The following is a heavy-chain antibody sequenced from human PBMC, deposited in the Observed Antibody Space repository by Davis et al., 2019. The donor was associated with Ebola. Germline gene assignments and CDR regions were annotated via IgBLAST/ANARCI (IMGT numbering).Heavy chain of an antibody. CDR2: IHYLGNT. Sequence: SETLSLTCTVSGGSITNYFWSWIRQPPGKGLEWIGNIHYLGNTNYNPSLRGRVTISLNTSKNQFSLRLSSVTAADTAVYYCARSHSDWLLPVDYWGQGTLATVSS. CDR1: GGSITNYF. J-gene: IGHJ4*02. D-gene: IGHD3-9*01. CDR3: ARSHSDWLLPVDY. V-gene: IGHV4-59*01.